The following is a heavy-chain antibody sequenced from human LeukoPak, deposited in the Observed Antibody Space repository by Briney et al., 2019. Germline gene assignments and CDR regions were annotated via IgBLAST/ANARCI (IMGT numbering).Heavy chain of an antibody. Sequence: PGGSLRLSCAASGFTFSTYWMTWVRQGPGKGLEWVATIDQVGSDKYYVDSVKGRFTISRDNAKNSLYLQVNSPRAEDTAMYYCARDALGYCSGGRCYSPFDFWGQGTLVTVSS. V-gene: IGHV3-7*05. CDR1: GFTFSTYW. CDR2: IDQVGSDK. D-gene: IGHD2-15*01. J-gene: IGHJ4*02. CDR3: ARDALGYCSGGRCYSPFDF.